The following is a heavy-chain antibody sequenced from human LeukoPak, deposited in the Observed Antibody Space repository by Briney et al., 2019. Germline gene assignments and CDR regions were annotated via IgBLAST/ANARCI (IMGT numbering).Heavy chain of an antibody. D-gene: IGHD5-18*01. CDR3: ARTSPGRGYSYGYGVDY. V-gene: IGHV1-2*02. CDR2: INPNSGGT. CDR1: GYTFTGYY. J-gene: IGHJ4*02. Sequence: GASVKVSCKASGYTFTGYYMHWVRQAPGQGLEWMGWINPNSGGTNYAQKFQGRVTMTRDTSISTAYMELSRLRSDDTAVYYCARTSPGRGYSYGYGVDYWGQGTLVTVSS.